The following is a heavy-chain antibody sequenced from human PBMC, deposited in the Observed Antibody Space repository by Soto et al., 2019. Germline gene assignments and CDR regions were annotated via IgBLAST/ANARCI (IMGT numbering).Heavy chain of an antibody. CDR1: GGSISSGGYY. Sequence: SETLSLTCTVSGGSISSGGYYWSWIRQHPGKGLEWIGYIYYSGSTYYNPSLKSRVTISVDTSKNQFSLKLSSVTAADTAVYYCANRENYIVLTWGQGTLVTVSS. CDR2: IYYSGST. D-gene: IGHD2-8*01. CDR3: ANRENYIVLT. J-gene: IGHJ5*02. V-gene: IGHV4-31*03.